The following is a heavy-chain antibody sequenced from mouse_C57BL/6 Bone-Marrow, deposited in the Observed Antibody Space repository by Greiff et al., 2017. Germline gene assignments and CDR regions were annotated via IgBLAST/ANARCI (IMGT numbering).Heavy chain of an antibody. V-gene: IGHV1-61*01. CDR3: AREGQLRLQAMDY. CDR1: GYTFTSSW. Sequence: VQLQQPGAELVRPGSSVKLSCKASGYTFTSSWMDWVKQRPGQGLEWIGNIYPSDSETHYNQKFKDKATLTVDKSSSTAYMQLSSLTSEDSAVYYCAREGQLRLQAMDYWGQGTSVTVSS. J-gene: IGHJ4*01. CDR2: IYPSDSET. D-gene: IGHD3-2*02.